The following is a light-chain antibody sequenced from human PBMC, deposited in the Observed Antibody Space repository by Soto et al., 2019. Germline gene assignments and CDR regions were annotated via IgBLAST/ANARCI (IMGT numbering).Light chain of an antibody. CDR3: QQYNSYPWS. CDR1: QSISSW. J-gene: IGKJ1*01. Sequence: DTQMTQSPSTLSASVGDRVTITCRARQSISSWLAWYQQKPGKAPNLLIFKASTLESGVPSRFSGSGSGTEFTLTISSLQPDDFATYYCQQYNSYPWSFGQGTKVEIK. CDR2: KAS. V-gene: IGKV1-5*03.